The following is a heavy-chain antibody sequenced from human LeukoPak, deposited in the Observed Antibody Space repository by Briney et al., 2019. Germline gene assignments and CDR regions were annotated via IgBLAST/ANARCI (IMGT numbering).Heavy chain of an antibody. CDR2: ISAYNGNT. D-gene: IGHD2-2*02. Sequence: ASVKVSCKASGYTFTSYGISWVRQAPGQGLEWMGWISAYNGNTNYAQKLQGRVTMTTDTSTSTAYMELRSLRSDDTAVYYCAREVGYCSSTSCYTLPYYYMDVWGKGTTVTVSS. CDR1: GYTFTSYG. V-gene: IGHV1-18*01. J-gene: IGHJ6*03. CDR3: AREVGYCSSTSCYTLPYYYMDV.